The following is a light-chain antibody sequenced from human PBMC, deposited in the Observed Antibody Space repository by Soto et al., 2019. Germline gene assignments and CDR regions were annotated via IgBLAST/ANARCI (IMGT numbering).Light chain of an antibody. CDR2: AAS. CDR3: QQTLSFPPT. J-gene: IGKJ1*01. V-gene: IGKV1-39*01. Sequence: DIQMTQSPSSLSASVGDRVTITCRASQSISSYLNWYQQKPGKAPKVLIYAASNLQSGVPSRFSGSGSGTEFTLAISSLQPEDFATYYCQQTLSFPPTFGQGTKVDI. CDR1: QSISSY.